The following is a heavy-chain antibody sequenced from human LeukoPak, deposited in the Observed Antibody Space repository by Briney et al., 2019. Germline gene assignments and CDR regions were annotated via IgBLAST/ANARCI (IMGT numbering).Heavy chain of an antibody. J-gene: IGHJ5*02. CDR2: IIPIFGTA. Sequence: SVKVSCKASGGTFSSYAISWVRQAPGQGLEWMGRIIPIFGTANYAQKFQGRVTITTDESTSTAYMELSSLRSDDTAVYYCARDYCSSTSCYPWFDPWGQGTLVTVSS. V-gene: IGHV1-69*05. CDR3: ARDYCSSTSCYPWFDP. CDR1: GGTFSSYA. D-gene: IGHD2-2*01.